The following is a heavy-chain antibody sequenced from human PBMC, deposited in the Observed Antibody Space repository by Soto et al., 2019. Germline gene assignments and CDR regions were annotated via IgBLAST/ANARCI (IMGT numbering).Heavy chain of an antibody. CDR3: AKGYCSSTSCSFDY. D-gene: IGHD2-2*01. CDR2: ISGTGDTT. J-gene: IGHJ4*02. Sequence: GSLRLSCAASGFTFTNFAMNWVGQAPGKGLEWVSVISGTGDTTYSADSVKGRFTISRDNSMNTAFLQMNSLRAEDTALYYCAKGYCSSTSCSFDYWGQGTLVTVSS. CDR1: GFTFTNFA. V-gene: IGHV3-23*01.